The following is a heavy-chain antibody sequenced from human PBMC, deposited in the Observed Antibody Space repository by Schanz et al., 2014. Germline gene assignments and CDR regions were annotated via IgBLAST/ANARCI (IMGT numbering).Heavy chain of an antibody. CDR2: ISGSGGST. V-gene: IGHV3-23*01. CDR1: GFTFTNYA. Sequence: EVQLLESGGGLVQPGGSLRLSCAASGFTFTNYAMTWVRQAPGKGLEWVSGISGSGGSTYDADSVKSRISISRDNVKSSLYLQMNSLRAEDAAVYYCDLMSRAAHWGQGTLVTVSS. J-gene: IGHJ4*02. D-gene: IGHD6-6*01. CDR3: DLMSRAAH.